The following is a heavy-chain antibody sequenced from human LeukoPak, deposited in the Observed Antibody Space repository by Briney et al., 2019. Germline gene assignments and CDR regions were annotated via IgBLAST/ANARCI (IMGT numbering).Heavy chain of an antibody. Sequence: GGSLRLPCAASGFTFSSYSMNWVRQAPRKGLEWVSSISSSSSYIYYADSVKGRFTISRDNAKNSLYLQMNSLRAEDTAVYYCARDHAYGGSYDGAFNVWGQGTMVTVSS. J-gene: IGHJ3*01. CDR2: ISSSSSYI. CDR3: ARDHAYGGSYDGAFNV. V-gene: IGHV3-21*01. D-gene: IGHD1-26*01. CDR1: GFTFSSYS.